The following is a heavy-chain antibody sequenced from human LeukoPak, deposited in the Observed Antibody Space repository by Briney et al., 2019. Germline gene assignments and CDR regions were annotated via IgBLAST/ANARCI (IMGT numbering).Heavy chain of an antibody. D-gene: IGHD3-10*02. V-gene: IGHV4-59*01. CDR1: GGSSSLYY. CDR3: AIFHRHYFPTSQQFPVNYGGFDI. Sequence: SETLSLTCTVSGGSSSLYYWSWIRQPPGKGLEWIGYISYSGSANYNPSLKSRVTISVDTSKNQFSLNLSSVTAADTAVYYCAIFHRHYFPTSQQFPVNYGGFDIWGQGTMVTVSS. CDR2: ISYSGSA. J-gene: IGHJ3*02.